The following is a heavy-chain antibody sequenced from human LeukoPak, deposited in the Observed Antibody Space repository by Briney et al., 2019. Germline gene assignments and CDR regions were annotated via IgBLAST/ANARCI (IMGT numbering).Heavy chain of an antibody. Sequence: PGGSLRLSCKGSGYSFSSYWIGCVRQMPGKGLEWMGIIYPGDSDTRYSPSFQGQVTISADKSISTAYLQWSSLKASDTAMYYCARPRKDMWFDCWGQGTLVTVSS. D-gene: IGHD2-15*01. CDR2: IYPGDSDT. CDR1: GYSFSSYW. J-gene: IGHJ4*02. CDR3: ARPRKDMWFDC. V-gene: IGHV5-51*01.